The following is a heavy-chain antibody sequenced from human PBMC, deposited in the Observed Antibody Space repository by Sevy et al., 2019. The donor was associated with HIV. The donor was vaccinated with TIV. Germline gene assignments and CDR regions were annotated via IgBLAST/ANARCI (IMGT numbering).Heavy chain of an antibody. CDR1: GFTFSSYA. CDR2: ISYDGSNK. CDR3: ARDFGGIVVVTAHSLEGYAFDI. J-gene: IGHJ3*02. D-gene: IGHD3-22*01. Sequence: GGSLRLSCAASGFTFSSYAMHWVRQAPGKGLEWVAVISYDGSNKYYAYSVKGRFTISRDNSKNTLYLQMNSLRAEDTAVYYCARDFGGIVVVTAHSLEGYAFDIWGQGTMVTVSS. V-gene: IGHV3-30-3*01.